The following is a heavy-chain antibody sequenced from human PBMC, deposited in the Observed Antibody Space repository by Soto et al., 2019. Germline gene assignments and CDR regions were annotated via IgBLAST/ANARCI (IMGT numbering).Heavy chain of an antibody. CDR3: ARGHGVATTMGWFDP. V-gene: IGHV3-33*01. CDR2: IYYDGSNK. J-gene: IGHJ5*02. CDR1: GFTFSSYG. D-gene: IGHD5-12*01. Sequence: QVQLVESGGGVVQPGRSLRLSCAASGFTFSSYGIHWVRQAPGKGLEWVAVIYYDGSNKYYADSVKGRFTIPRDNSENTLYLQMTSLRADDTAVYYCARGHGVATTMGWFDPWGQGTLVTVSS.